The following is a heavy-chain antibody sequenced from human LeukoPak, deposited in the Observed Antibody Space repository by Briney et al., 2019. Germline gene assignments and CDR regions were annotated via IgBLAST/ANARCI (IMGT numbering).Heavy chain of an antibody. CDR2: INPNSGGT. CDR1: GYTFTGYY. V-gene: IGHV1-2*02. Sequence: GASVKVSCKASGYTFTGYYMHWVRQAPGQWLEWMGWINPNSGGTNYAQKFQGRVTMTRDTSISTAYMELSRLRSDDTAVYYCARPAAGTFRIDAFDIWGQGTMVTVSS. J-gene: IGHJ3*02. CDR3: ARPAAGTFRIDAFDI. D-gene: IGHD6-19*01.